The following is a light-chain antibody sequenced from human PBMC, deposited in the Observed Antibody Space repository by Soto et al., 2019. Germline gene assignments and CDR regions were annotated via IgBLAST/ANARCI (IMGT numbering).Light chain of an antibody. V-gene: IGLV1-44*01. CDR1: SSNIGRHA. J-gene: IGLJ1*01. Sequence: QSVLNQAPSASGTPGQRVTISCSGSSSNIGRHAVYWYQQVPGTAPRLVMYKTNQRPSGVPDRFSGSKSGTSASLAITGLQAEDEADYYCQSYDSSLSGYVFGPGTKLTVL. CDR2: KTN. CDR3: QSYDSSLSGYV.